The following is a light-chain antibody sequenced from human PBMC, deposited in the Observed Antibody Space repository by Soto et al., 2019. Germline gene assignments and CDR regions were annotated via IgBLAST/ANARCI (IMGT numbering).Light chain of an antibody. Sequence: DIQMTQSPSSLSASVGDRVTITCQASQDISNYLNWYQLKPGKAPKLLIYDASNLETGVPSRFSGSRSGTDFTFTISSLQPEDIATYYCQQYDNLPSITFGQGTRLEIK. V-gene: IGKV1-33*01. CDR3: QQYDNLPSIT. CDR2: DAS. J-gene: IGKJ5*01. CDR1: QDISNY.